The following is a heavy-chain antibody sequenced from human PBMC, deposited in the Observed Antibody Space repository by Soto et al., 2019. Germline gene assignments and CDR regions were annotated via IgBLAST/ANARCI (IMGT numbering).Heavy chain of an antibody. CDR1: GYMFTSYG. V-gene: IGHV1-18*01. D-gene: IGHD3-10*01. CDR3: VRDLDGSGSYYTDY. Sequence: ASVKVSCKASGYMFTSYGINWVRQAPGQGLEWMGWISAYNGNIKCAQNFQGRVTMTTDTSTSTAYMEMRSLRSDDTAVYYCVRDLDGSGSYYTDYWGPGTLVTVPQ. J-gene: IGHJ4*02. CDR2: ISAYNGNI.